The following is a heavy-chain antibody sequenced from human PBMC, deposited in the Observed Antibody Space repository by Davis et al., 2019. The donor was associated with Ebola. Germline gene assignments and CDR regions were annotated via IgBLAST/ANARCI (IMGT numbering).Heavy chain of an antibody. CDR3: ARDGSTSNQKSGELDY. Sequence: ASVMVSCKASGYTFTGYYIHWVRQAPGQGLEWMGWINPNSGGTNYAQKFQGRVTLTRDTSISTAYMELSRLRSDDTAVYYCARDGSTSNQKSGELDYWGQGPLVTVSS. CDR2: INPNSGGT. J-gene: IGHJ4*02. CDR1: GYTFTGYY. D-gene: IGHD7-27*01. V-gene: IGHV1-2*02.